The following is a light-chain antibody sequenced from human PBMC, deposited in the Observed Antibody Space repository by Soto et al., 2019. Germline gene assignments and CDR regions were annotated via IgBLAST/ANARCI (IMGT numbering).Light chain of an antibody. CDR1: QTVSSNY. CDR2: GAS. J-gene: IGKJ1*01. CDR3: QHYYTSYTT. Sequence: EIVLTQSPATLSLSPGERATLSCRASQTVSSNYLAWCQQRPGQAPRLLIYGASTRAAGIPDRFSGSGSRTDFTLTISRLEPEDFAVYYCQHYYTSYTTFGQGTKVDIK. V-gene: IGKV3-20*01.